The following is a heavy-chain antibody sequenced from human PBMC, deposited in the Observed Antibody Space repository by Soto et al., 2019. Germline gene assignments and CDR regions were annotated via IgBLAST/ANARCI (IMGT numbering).Heavy chain of an antibody. Sequence: GGSLRLSCAASGISFSDYAMSWVRQAPGKGLEWISAISGDGVSKLYADSVRGRFTISRDNAANTLYLQMNSLRTEDTALYYCAKKDRLYGVAVAFDSWGQGTLVTGSS. V-gene: IGHV3-23*01. D-gene: IGHD6-19*01. CDR3: AKKDRLYGVAVAFDS. J-gene: IGHJ4*02. CDR2: ISGDGVSK. CDR1: GISFSDYA.